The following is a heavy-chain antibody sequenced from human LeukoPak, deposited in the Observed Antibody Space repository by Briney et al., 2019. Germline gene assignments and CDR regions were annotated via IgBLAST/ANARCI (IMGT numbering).Heavy chain of an antibody. D-gene: IGHD4-23*01. Sequence: ASVKVSCKAAGYIFTSSGFSWVRQAPGQGLEWMGWISVYNGNTNYAQKVQDRVTMTTDTSTSTAYMELRSLTSDDAAVYYCASLAVTGYFDYWGQGTLVTVSS. J-gene: IGHJ4*02. CDR1: GYIFTSSG. CDR3: ASLAVTGYFDY. CDR2: ISVYNGNT. V-gene: IGHV1-18*01.